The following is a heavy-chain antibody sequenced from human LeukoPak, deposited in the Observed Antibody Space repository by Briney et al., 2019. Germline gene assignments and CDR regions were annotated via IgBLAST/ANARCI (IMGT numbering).Heavy chain of an antibody. J-gene: IGHJ5*02. Sequence: ASVKVSCKASGYTFTSYGIRWVRQAPGQGLEWMGWINPYNGNTNYAQKLQGRVTMTTDTSTSTAYMELRSLRSDDTAVYYCARGCSSTSCYHENWFDPWGQGTLVTVSS. CDR1: GYTFTSYG. CDR3: ARGCSSTSCYHENWFDP. D-gene: IGHD2-2*01. CDR2: INPYNGNT. V-gene: IGHV1-18*01.